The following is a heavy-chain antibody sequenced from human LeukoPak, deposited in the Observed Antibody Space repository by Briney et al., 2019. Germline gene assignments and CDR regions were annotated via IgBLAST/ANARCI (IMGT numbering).Heavy chain of an antibody. CDR3: ARHGRDGYNYGPVVYY. D-gene: IGHD5-24*01. Sequence: SETLSRTCTASGGSISTYYWSWIRQPPWKALDWIGYIYYSGSTDYNPSLKSRVTLSVDTPKNQFSLKLSSVTAADTAVYYCARHGRDGYNYGPVVYYWGQGTLVTVSS. J-gene: IGHJ4*02. V-gene: IGHV4-59*08. CDR1: GGSISTYY. CDR2: IYYSGST.